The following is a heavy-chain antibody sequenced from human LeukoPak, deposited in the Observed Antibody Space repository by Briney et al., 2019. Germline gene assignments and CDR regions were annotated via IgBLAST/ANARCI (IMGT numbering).Heavy chain of an antibody. Sequence: ASVKVSCKASGYTFTSYGISWVRQAPGQGLEWMGWISAYNGNTNYAQKLQGRVTMTTDTSTSTAYMELRSLRSDDTAVYYCARDPRCSGGSCYYYYYMDVWGKGTTVTVSS. CDR2: ISAYNGNT. CDR1: GYTFTSYG. D-gene: IGHD2-15*01. J-gene: IGHJ6*03. CDR3: ARDPRCSGGSCYYYYYMDV. V-gene: IGHV1-18*01.